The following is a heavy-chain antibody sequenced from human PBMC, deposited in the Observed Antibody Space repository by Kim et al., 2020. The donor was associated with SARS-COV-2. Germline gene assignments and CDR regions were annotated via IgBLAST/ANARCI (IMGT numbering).Heavy chain of an antibody. CDR1: GGSISSYF. CDR3: ARGGGAFDV. CDR2: IYYSGNT. D-gene: IGHD3-16*01. J-gene: IGHJ3*01. Sequence: SETLSLTCTVSGGSISSYFWTWIRQPPGKGLEWSGYIYYSGNTNYNPSLKSRVTISVDTSKNQFSLKLSSVTAADTAVYYCARGGGAFDVWGQGTMVTVS. V-gene: IGHV4-59*13.